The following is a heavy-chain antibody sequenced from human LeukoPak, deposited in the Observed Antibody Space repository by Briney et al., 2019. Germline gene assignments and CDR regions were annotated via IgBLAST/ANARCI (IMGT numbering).Heavy chain of an antibody. Sequence: GGSLRLSCAASGFTFSSYAMSWVRQAPGKGLEWVSAISGSGGSTYYADSVKGRFTISRDNSKNTLYLQMSSLRTEDTAVYYCVKDDLEERYCTTTGCYLDSWGQGTVVTVSS. V-gene: IGHV3-23*01. CDR3: VKDDLEERYCTTTGCYLDS. CDR1: GFTFSSYA. D-gene: IGHD2-2*01. CDR2: ISGSGGST. J-gene: IGHJ4*02.